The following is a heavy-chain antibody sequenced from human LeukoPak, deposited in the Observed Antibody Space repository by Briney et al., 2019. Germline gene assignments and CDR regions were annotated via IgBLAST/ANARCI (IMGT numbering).Heavy chain of an antibody. CDR1: GFTFSSYW. CDR2: INSDGSTT. Sequence: GGSLRLSCAASGFTFSSYWMHWVRQAPGQGLVWVSRINSDGSTTNYADYVKGRFTISRDNAENTLYLQMNSLRAEDTAVYYCARRSSGSPPYYFDYWGQGTLVTVSS. V-gene: IGHV3-74*01. CDR3: ARRSSGSPPYYFDY. D-gene: IGHD1-26*01. J-gene: IGHJ4*02.